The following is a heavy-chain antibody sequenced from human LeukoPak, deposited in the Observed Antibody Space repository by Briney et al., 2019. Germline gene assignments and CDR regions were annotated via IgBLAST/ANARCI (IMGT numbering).Heavy chain of an antibody. Sequence: PSETLSLTCTVSGGSISSGGYYWSWIRQPPGKGLEWIGHIYHSGSTYYNPSLKSRVTISVDRSKNQFSLKLSSVTAADTAVYYCARAAAAGTHTDYWGQGTLVTVSS. CDR1: GGSISSGGYY. CDR3: ARAAAAGTHTDY. J-gene: IGHJ4*02. V-gene: IGHV4-30-2*01. D-gene: IGHD6-13*01. CDR2: IYHSGST.